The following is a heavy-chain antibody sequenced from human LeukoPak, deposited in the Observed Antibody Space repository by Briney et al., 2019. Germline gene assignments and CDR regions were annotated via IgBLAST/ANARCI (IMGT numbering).Heavy chain of an antibody. CDR1: GYSISSGYY. CDR2: IYHSGST. V-gene: IGHV4-38-2*02. D-gene: IGHD6-13*01. Sequence: SETLSLTCIVSGYSISSGYYWGWIRQPPGKGLEWIGSIYHSGSTYYNPSLKSRVTISVDTSKNQFSLKLNSVTAADTAVYYCATTAAAGTRLAWFDPWGQGTLVTVSS. J-gene: IGHJ5*02. CDR3: ATTAAAGTRLAWFDP.